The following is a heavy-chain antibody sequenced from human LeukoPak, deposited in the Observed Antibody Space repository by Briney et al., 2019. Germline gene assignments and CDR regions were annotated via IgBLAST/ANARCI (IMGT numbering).Heavy chain of an antibody. D-gene: IGHD3-10*01. CDR2: IYHSGST. CDR3: ARVYLVYYYGSGSGYYYYMDV. Sequence: KPSETLSLTCTVSGYSISSGYYWGWIRQPPGKGLEWIGSIYHSGSTYYNPSLKSRVTISVDTSKNQFSLKLSSVTAADTAVYYCARVYLVYYYGSGSGYYYYMDVWGKGTTVTVSS. CDR1: GYSISSGYY. V-gene: IGHV4-38-2*02. J-gene: IGHJ6*03.